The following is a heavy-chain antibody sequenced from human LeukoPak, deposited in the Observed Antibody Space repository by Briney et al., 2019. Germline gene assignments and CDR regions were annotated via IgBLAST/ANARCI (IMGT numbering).Heavy chain of an antibody. CDR3: ASGGYSYGFNY. Sequence: PSETLSLTCAVSGGSISSGGYSWSWIRQPPGKGLEWIGYIYHNGNTYYSPSLKSRVTISVDRSKNQLSLKLSSVTAADTAMYYCASGGYSYGFNYWGQGTLVTVSS. CDR2: IYHNGNT. CDR1: GGSISSGGYS. V-gene: IGHV4-30-2*01. D-gene: IGHD5-18*01. J-gene: IGHJ4*02.